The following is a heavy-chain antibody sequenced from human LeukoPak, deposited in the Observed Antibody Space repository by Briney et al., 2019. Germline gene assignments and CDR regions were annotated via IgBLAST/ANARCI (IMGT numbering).Heavy chain of an antibody. CDR2: IYYSGST. CDR1: GGSISSYY. D-gene: IGHD5-12*01. V-gene: IGHV4-59*08. J-gene: IGHJ4*02. CDR3: ARQVDIVAPPFDY. Sequence: SETLSLTCTVSGGSISSYYWSWIRQPPGKGLEWIGYIYYSGSTNYNPSLKSRVTISVDTSKNQFSLKLSSVTAADTAVYYCARQVDIVAPPFDYWGKGTLVTVSS.